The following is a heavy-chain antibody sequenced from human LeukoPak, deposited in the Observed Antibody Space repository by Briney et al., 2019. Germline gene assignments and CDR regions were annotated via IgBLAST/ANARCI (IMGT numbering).Heavy chain of an antibody. V-gene: IGHV3-23*01. CDR1: GLTFSDHP. D-gene: IGHD1-26*01. J-gene: IGHJ4*02. CDR3: AKDRWTSGTSSFDC. Sequence: GGSLRLSCAASGLTFSDHPMSWVRQTPEKGLEWFSGISGSGDTTYYADSVKGRFAISRDNFKNTLYLQMNSLRVEDTAVYYCAKDRWTSGTSSFDCWGQGTLVTVSS. CDR2: ISGSGDTT.